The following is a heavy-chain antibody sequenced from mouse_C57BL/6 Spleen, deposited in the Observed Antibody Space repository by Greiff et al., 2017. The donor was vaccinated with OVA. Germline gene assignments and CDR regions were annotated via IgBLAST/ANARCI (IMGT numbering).Heavy chain of an antibody. CDR1: GYAFTNYL. CDR3: ARKGNLPLYWYFDV. D-gene: IGHD2-1*01. Sequence: QVQLKQSGAELVRPGTSVKVSCKASGYAFTNYLIEWVKQRPGQGLEWIGVINPGSGGTNYNEKFKGKATLTADKSSSTAYMQLSSLTSEDSAVYFCARKGNLPLYWYFDVWGTGTTVTVSS. CDR2: INPGSGGT. J-gene: IGHJ1*03. V-gene: IGHV1-54*01.